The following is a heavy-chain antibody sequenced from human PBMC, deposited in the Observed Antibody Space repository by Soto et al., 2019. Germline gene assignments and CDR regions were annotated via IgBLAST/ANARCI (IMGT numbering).Heavy chain of an antibody. J-gene: IGHJ4*02. D-gene: IGHD3-22*01. Sequence: EVLLLESGGGLVQPGGSRRLSCAASGFIFSSYAMNWVRQAPGKGPEWVSGISGNGGTTNYANPVAGRFTISRDNSKGMVYLQMNSLRVEDTAVYYCAKDGDWYYYEYTGHSETRNAFDSWGQGTLVSVSS. CDR1: GFIFSSYA. CDR3: AKDGDWYYYEYTGHSETRNAFDS. CDR2: ISGNGGTT. V-gene: IGHV3-23*01.